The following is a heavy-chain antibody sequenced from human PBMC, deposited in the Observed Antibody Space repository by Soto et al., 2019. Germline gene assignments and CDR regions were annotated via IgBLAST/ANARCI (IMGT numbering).Heavy chain of an antibody. J-gene: IGHJ6*02. D-gene: IGHD3-22*01. CDR3: ASGSGYDPEAYYYYGMDV. CDR1: GGTFSSYA. V-gene: IGHV1-69*01. Sequence: QVQLVQSGAEVKKPGSSVKVSCKASGGTFSSYAISWVRQAPGQGLEWMGGIIPIFGTANYAQKFQGRVTITADESTSTAYMGLSSLRSEDTAVYYCASGSGYDPEAYYYYGMDVWGQGTTVTVSS. CDR2: IIPIFGTA.